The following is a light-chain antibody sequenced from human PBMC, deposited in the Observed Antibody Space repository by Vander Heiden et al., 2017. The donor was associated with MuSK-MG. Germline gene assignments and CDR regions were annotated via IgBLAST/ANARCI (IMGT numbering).Light chain of an antibody. Sequence: SYEVTQPPSVSVSPGQTARHNCPGDALPKKYANWCQQKPGQAPVLVIYNASASASGITERFSGSSSGTTFTLTISGVQAEDEADYYCQSTDTSGTSVFGNGTKVTVL. J-gene: IGLJ1*01. V-gene: IGLV3-25*03. CDR2: NAS. CDR1: ALPKKY. CDR3: QSTDTSGTSV.